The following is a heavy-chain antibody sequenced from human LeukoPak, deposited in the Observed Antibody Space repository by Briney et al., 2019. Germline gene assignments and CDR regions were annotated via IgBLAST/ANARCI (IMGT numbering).Heavy chain of an antibody. CDR2: IYYSGST. V-gene: IGHV4-39*01. Sequence: GSLRLSCAASGFTVSSNYMSWVRQAPGKGLEWIGSIYYSGSTYYNPSLKSRVTISVDTSKNQFSLKLSSVTAADTAVYYCARHWRAAGRIVNWFDPWGQGTLVTVSS. CDR1: GFTVSSNY. CDR3: ARHWRAAGRIVNWFDP. J-gene: IGHJ5*02. D-gene: IGHD6-13*01.